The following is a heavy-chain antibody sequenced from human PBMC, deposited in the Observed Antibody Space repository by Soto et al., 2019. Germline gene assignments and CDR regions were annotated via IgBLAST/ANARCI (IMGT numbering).Heavy chain of an antibody. D-gene: IGHD3-10*01. J-gene: IGHJ6*02. Sequence: PGGSLRLSCAASGFTFSSYGMHWVRQAPGKGLEWVSAIYYNGTTYYADSVKGRFTISRDTSKNTLSLQMDSLRVEDTAVYYCVRPLSSGRNYGKDVWGQGTTVTVSS. CDR3: VRPLSSGRNYGKDV. V-gene: IGHV3-53*01. CDR2: IYYNGTT. CDR1: GFTFSSYG.